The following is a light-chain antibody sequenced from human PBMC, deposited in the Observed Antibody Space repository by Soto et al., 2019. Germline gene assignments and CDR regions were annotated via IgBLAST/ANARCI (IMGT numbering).Light chain of an antibody. CDR1: QSVSSDY. CDR2: GAS. Sequence: EIVLTQSPDTLSLSPGERATLSCRASQSVSSDYLVWYQQKPGQAPRLLIYGASRRATGIPDRFSGSGSGTDFILTISRLEPEDFAVYYCQHYNVWPPLTFGGGTKVDIK. J-gene: IGKJ4*01. CDR3: QHYNVWPPLT. V-gene: IGKV3-20*01.